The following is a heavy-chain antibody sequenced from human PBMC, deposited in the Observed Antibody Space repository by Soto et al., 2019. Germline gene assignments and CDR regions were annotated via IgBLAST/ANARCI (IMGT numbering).Heavy chain of an antibody. CDR1: GFTFTNYV. CDR2: IHAGSGNT. J-gene: IGHJ4*02. CDR3: ARDVFYHFRSAPPSHFFDF. Sequence: GASVKVSCKGSGFTFTNYVLYWVRQAPGLRLEWMGWIHAGSGNTKYSEKFQGRVTITADAPASTVYLELSSLRSEDTAVYYCARDVFYHFRSAPPSHFFDFWGQGSLVTVSS. D-gene: IGHD3-3*02. V-gene: IGHV1-3*01.